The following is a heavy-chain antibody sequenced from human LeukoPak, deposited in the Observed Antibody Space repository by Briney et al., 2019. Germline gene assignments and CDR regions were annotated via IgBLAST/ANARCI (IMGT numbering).Heavy chain of an antibody. V-gene: IGHV1-69*13. Sequence: GASVKVSCKASGYILTDYYMHWVRQAPGQGLEWMGGIIPIFGSANYAQNFQGRVTITADESTTTAYMELSSLRSEDTAVYYCARVGDDIVAGGSWFDPWGQGTLVTVSS. CDR2: IIPIFGSA. D-gene: IGHD5-12*01. J-gene: IGHJ5*02. CDR3: ARVGDDIVAGGSWFDP. CDR1: GYILTDYY.